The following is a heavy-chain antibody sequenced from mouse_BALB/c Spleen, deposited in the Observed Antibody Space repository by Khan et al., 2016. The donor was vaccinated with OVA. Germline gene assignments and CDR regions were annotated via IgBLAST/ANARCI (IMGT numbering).Heavy chain of an antibody. CDR1: GFSLTSYG. CDR3: ARLEDR. CDR2: IWAGGST. V-gene: IGHV2-9*02. Sequence: QVQLKESGPGLVAPSQSLSITCTVSGFSLTSYGVHWVRQPPGKGLEWLGVIWAGGSTHYNSALMSRLRISKDNSKRQVFLKMNSLQSTDTAMYYCARLEDRWGEGTTLTVSS. J-gene: IGHJ2*01.